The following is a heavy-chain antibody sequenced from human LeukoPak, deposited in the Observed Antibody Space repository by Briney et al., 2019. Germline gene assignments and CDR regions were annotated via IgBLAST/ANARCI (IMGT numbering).Heavy chain of an antibody. CDR2: ISTDGSRT. Sequence: GGSLRLSCAASGFTFNNYWIHWVRQTPGKGLVWISAISTDGSRTRYADSVKGRITISRDNAKNTVYLQMNNLRGEDTALYYCTRDPTTVTLFDYWGQGTLVTVSS. V-gene: IGHV3-74*01. J-gene: IGHJ4*02. CDR1: GFTFNNYW. CDR3: TRDPTTVTLFDY. D-gene: IGHD4-17*01.